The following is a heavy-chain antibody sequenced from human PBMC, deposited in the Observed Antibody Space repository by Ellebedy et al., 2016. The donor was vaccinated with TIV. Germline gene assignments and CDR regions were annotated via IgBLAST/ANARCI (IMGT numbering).Heavy chain of an antibody. J-gene: IGHJ5*02. CDR2: LYPDAKT. D-gene: IGHD3-16*02. CDR3: AREPGGGGDLGDNWFDP. Sequence: PGGSLRLSCEASGIIVSDYFMNWVRQAPGKGLEWVSVLYPDAKTNYTDSANGRFIVSRDSYKNTLYLQMNRLTAEDTAVYYCAREPGGGGDLGDNWFDPWGQGTLVTVSS. CDR1: GIIVSDYF. V-gene: IGHV3-66*01.